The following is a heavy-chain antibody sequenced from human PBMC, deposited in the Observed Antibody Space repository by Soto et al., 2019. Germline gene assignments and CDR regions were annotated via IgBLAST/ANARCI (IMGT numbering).Heavy chain of an antibody. J-gene: IGHJ6*02. Sequence: GGSLRLSCAASGFTFSSYSMNWVRQAPGKGLEWVSSISSSSSYIYYADSVKGRFTISRDNAKNSLYLQMNSMRAEDTAVYYCARDNWFGDLDVWGQETTVTVSS. CDR3: ARDNWFGDLDV. CDR2: ISSSSSYI. D-gene: IGHD3-10*01. CDR1: GFTFSSYS. V-gene: IGHV3-21*01.